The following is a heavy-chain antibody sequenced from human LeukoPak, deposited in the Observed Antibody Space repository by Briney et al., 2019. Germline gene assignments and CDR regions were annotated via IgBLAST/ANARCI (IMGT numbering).Heavy chain of an antibody. CDR3: ARPGSWPTNFDY. CDR1: GGTMSPYY. Sequence: SETLSLTCTVTGGTMSPYYWSWIRQPPGKGLEWIGYIYYSGRTNYNPSLKSRVTISVDTSKNQFSLKLSSVTAADTAIYYCARPGSWPTNFDYWGQGTLVTVSS. D-gene: IGHD6-13*01. J-gene: IGHJ4*02. V-gene: IGHV4-59*01. CDR2: IYYSGRT.